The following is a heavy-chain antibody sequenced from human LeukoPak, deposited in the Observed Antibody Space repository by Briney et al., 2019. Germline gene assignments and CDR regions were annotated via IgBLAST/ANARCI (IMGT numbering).Heavy chain of an antibody. CDR3: GRDSRWELLAFDY. J-gene: IGHJ4*02. D-gene: IGHD2-15*01. CDR2: IYYSGST. V-gene: IGHV4-59*01. CDR1: GGSISSYY. Sequence: SETLSLTCTVSGGSISSYYWSWIRQPPGKGLERIGYIYYSGSTNYNPSLKSRVNISVDTSKNQFSLKLSSVTAADTAVYYCGRDSRWELLAFDYWGQGPLVSVSS.